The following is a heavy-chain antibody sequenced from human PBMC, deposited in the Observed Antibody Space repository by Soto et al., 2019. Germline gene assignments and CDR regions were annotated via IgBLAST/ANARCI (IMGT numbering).Heavy chain of an antibody. CDR2: INPSGGST. D-gene: IGHD6-13*01. V-gene: IGHV1-46*01. CDR1: GYTFTSYY. J-gene: IGHJ5*02. Sequence: ASVKVSCKASGYTFTSYYMHWVRQAPGQGLEWMGIINPSGGSTSYAQKFQGRVTMTGDTSTSTVYMELSSLRSEDTAVYYCARDPAAAAGINWFDPWGKGTLVTVPS. CDR3: ARDPAAAAGINWFDP.